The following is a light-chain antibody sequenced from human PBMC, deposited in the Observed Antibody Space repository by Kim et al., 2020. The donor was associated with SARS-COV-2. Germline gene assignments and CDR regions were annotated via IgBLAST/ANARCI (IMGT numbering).Light chain of an antibody. V-gene: IGKV1-39*01. J-gene: IGKJ1*01. CDR1: LNMDTY. CDR3: QQSYTLPV. CDR2: AAS. Sequence: SASIGDRVTITCQSSLNMDTYLTWYQKKPGKPPQLLIYAASILQSGVPSRFSGGGSGTYFTLTISSLQPEDIATYFCQQSYTLPVFGQGTKVDIK.